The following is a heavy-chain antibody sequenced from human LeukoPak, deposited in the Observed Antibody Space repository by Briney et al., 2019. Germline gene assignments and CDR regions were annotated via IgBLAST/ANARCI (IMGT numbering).Heavy chain of an antibody. V-gene: IGHV3-74*01. CDR2: INSDGSST. CDR3: ASVWSGYLNY. CDR1: EFTFSSYG. Sequence: GGSLRLSCAASEFTFSSYGMHWVRQAPGKGLEWVSRINSDGSSTSYADSVKGRFTISRDNAKNTLYLQMNSLRAEDTAVYYCASVWSGYLNYWGQGTLVTVSS. D-gene: IGHD3-3*01. J-gene: IGHJ4*02.